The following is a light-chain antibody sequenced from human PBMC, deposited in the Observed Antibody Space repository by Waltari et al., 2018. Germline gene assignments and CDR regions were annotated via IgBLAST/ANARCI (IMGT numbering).Light chain of an antibody. CDR3: CSYGGSSSFVI. CDR1: SSDGGGYNH. CDR2: EVA. Sequence: QSALTQPASVSGSPGQSITISCTGTSSDGGGYNHVSWYQQHPNKAPKLMIFEVARRSSGLSRRFSGSKSGNTASLTISGLQAEDDADYYCCSYGGSSSFVIFGGGTKLTVL. V-gene: IGLV2-23*02. J-gene: IGLJ2*01.